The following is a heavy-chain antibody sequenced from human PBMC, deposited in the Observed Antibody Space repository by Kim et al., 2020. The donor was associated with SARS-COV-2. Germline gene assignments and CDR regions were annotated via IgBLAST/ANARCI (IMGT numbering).Heavy chain of an antibody. Sequence: YYADSVRGRFTNSRDKSKNTLYLQMNGLRAEDTAVYYCARDANWAYYCDYWGQGTLVTVSS. CDR3: ARDANWAYYCDY. J-gene: IGHJ4*02. D-gene: IGHD7-27*01. V-gene: IGHV3-30*03.